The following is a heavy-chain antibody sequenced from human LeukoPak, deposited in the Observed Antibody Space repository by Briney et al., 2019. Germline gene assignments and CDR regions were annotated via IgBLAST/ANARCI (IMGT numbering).Heavy chain of an antibody. J-gene: IGHJ5*02. CDR2: ISSSSSTI. CDR1: GFTFSSYS. D-gene: IGHD2-2*02. V-gene: IGHV3-48*01. Sequence: GGSLRLSCAASGFTFSSYSMNWVRQAPGKGLEWVSYISSSSSTIYYADSVKGRFTISRDNSKNTLYLQMNSLRAEDTAVYYCARSGCSSTSCYSILSGWLDPWGQGTLVTVSS. CDR3: ARSGCSSTSCYSILSGWLDP.